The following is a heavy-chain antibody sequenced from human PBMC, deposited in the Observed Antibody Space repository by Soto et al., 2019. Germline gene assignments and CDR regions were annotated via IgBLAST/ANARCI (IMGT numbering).Heavy chain of an antibody. D-gene: IGHD3-16*02. Sequence: SVKVSCKASGGTFSSYAISWVRQAPGQGLEWMGGIIPIFGTANYAQKFQGRVTITADESTSTAYMELSSLRSEDTAVYYCARVNMITFGGVIVNDAFDIWGQGTMVTVSS. V-gene: IGHV1-69*13. CDR2: IIPIFGTA. CDR1: GGTFSSYA. J-gene: IGHJ3*02. CDR3: ARVNMITFGGVIVNDAFDI.